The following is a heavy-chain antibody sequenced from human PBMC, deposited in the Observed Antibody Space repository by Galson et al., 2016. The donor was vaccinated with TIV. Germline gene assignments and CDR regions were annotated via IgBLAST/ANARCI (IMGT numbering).Heavy chain of an antibody. J-gene: IGHJ5*02. CDR1: GYSFSRHA. D-gene: IGHD2-2*01. Sequence: SVKVSCKASGYSFSRHALNWVRQAPGQGLEWMGWINTNTGNPMYAQGFTGRFVFSLDTSVSTAYLQISSRKAEDTAVYYCARDRYCSSVSCSFANNWFDPWGQGTLVTVSS. CDR3: ARDRYCSSVSCSFANNWFDP. CDR2: INTNTGNP. V-gene: IGHV7-4-1*02.